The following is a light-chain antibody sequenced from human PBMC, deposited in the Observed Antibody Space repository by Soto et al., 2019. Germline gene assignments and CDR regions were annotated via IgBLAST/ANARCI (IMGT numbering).Light chain of an antibody. J-gene: IGLJ1*01. CDR1: SSDVGGYNY. CDR2: EVS. CDR3: QSYDSSVSGSV. Sequence: QSVLTQPPSASGSPGQSVTISCTGTSSDVGGYNYVSWYQQHPGKAPKLMIYEVSERPSGVPDRFSGSKSSNTASLTVSGLQAEDEADYYCQSYDSSVSGSVFGTGTKVTVL. V-gene: IGLV2-8*01.